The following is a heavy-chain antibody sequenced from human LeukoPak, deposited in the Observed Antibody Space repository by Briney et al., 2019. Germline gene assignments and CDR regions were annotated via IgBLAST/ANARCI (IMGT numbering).Heavy chain of an antibody. Sequence: GGSLRLSCAASEFIFSVYAMGWVRQAPGKGLEWVSTIDKTTYPTFYADSVKGRFTISRDNSKNTLYLQMNSLRTEDTAVYFCAKFEGATIPGWFNDYWGQGILVTVSS. J-gene: IGHJ4*02. CDR2: IDKTTYPT. D-gene: IGHD6-19*01. V-gene: IGHV3-23*05. CDR3: AKFEGATIPGWFNDY. CDR1: EFIFSVYA.